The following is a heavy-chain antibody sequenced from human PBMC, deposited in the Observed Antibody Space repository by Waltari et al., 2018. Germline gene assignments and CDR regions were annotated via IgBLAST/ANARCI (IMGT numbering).Heavy chain of an antibody. Sequence: EVQLVESGGGLVQPGGSLRLSCAASGFPFSTYLMSWVRQAPGKGLEWVANINQDGSDKYYVDSVKGRFTISRDNAKNSLYLQMNSLRPEDTAVYYCARYDLGPYYYYGMDVWGQGTTVTASS. J-gene: IGHJ6*02. D-gene: IGHD7-27*01. CDR2: INQDGSDK. CDR3: ARYDLGPYYYYGMDV. CDR1: GFPFSTYL. V-gene: IGHV3-7*01.